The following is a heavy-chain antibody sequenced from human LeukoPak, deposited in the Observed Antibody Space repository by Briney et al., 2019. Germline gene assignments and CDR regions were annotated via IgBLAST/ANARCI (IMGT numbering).Heavy chain of an antibody. CDR3: ARGRRFDY. CDR1: GGSFSGYY. J-gene: IGHJ4*02. Sequence: SETLSLTCAVYGGSFSGYYWSWIRQPPGKGLEWIGEINHSGSTNYNPSLKSRVTISVDTSKNQFSLRLSSVTAADTAVYYCARGRRFDYWGQGTLVTVSS. CDR2: INHSGST. V-gene: IGHV4-34*01.